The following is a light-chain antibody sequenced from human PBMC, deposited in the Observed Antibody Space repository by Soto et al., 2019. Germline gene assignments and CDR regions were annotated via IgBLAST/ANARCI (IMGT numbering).Light chain of an antibody. CDR3: QQYET. V-gene: IGKV3-20*01. CDR1: QIVSSSY. J-gene: IGKJ1*01. CDR2: GAS. Sequence: DIVLTQSPGTLYLSPGERATLSCRASQIVSSSYLAWYQQRPGQAPRLLIYGASSRATGIPDRFSGSGSGTDFTLTISRLEPEDFAVYYCQQYETFGQGTKVDIK.